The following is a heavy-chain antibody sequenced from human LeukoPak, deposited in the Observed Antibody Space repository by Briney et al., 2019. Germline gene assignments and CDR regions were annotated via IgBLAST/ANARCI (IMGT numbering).Heavy chain of an antibody. J-gene: IGHJ4*02. D-gene: IGHD5-18*01. CDR1: GGSMRSGYFY. CDR2: MSNSGSA. CDR3: AREGYTYGHFEY. V-gene: IGHV4-61*10. Sequence: PSETLSLTCTVSGGSMRSGYFYWSWIRQPAGKGLEWIGRMSNSGSANYSPSLKSRVTISVDTSKNQFSLILSSVTAADTAVYYCAREGYTYGHFEYWGQGILVTVSS.